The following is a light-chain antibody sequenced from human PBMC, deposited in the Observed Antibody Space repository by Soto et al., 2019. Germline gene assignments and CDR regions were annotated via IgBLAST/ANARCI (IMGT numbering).Light chain of an antibody. Sequence: DIPVTQSPSSLSASVGDRVTITCRSNQDIDNYLNWYQQKPGKAPELLILAASIVQRGVPSRFSGGGFGTDFSLTINSLHPEDCATYYCQQSYNTPLTFGGGTKVEI. CDR2: AAS. V-gene: IGKV1-39*01. J-gene: IGKJ4*01. CDR1: QDIDNY. CDR3: QQSYNTPLT.